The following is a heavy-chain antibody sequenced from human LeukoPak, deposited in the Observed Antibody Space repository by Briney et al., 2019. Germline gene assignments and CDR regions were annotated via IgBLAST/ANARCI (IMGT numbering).Heavy chain of an antibody. CDR2: IGISGVTT. CDR1: GFTFSTYC. D-gene: IGHD4-17*01. J-gene: IGHJ3*02. CDR3: ARDTGRAFDI. Sequence: GGSLRLSCAASGFTFSTYCMSWVRQAPGKGLEWVSGIGISGVTTYYADSVKGRFTISRDNSKNTLYLQMNSLRAEDTAFYYCARDTGRAFDIWGQGTMVTVSS. V-gene: IGHV3-23*01.